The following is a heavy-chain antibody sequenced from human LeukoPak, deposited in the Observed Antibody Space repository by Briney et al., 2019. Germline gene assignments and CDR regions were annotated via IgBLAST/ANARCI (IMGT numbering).Heavy chain of an antibody. CDR1: GYTFTDYY. V-gene: IGHV1-2*02. Sequence: ASMKVSCKASGYTFTDYYMHWVRQAPGQGLEWMGWINPNSGGTNYAQKFQGRVTMTRDTSISTACMELSRLRSDDTAVYYCARVYLGVYYYGSSGYSHLDYWGQGTLVTVSS. CDR3: ARVYLGVYYYGSSGYSHLDY. CDR2: INPNSGGT. D-gene: IGHD3-22*01. J-gene: IGHJ4*02.